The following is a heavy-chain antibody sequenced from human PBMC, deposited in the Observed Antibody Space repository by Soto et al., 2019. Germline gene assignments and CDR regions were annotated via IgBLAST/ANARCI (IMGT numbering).Heavy chain of an antibody. CDR1: GGSITSGAYY. Sequence: TLSLTCAVSGGSITSGAYYWTWIRHHPGKGLEWIAYIHYSGRTYYNPSLKSRVTISVGTSNNQFSLKLSSVTAADTAVYYCARYYFDSSGYSNWFDPWGQGTLVTVSS. D-gene: IGHD3-22*01. J-gene: IGHJ5*02. CDR3: ARYYFDSSGYSNWFDP. V-gene: IGHV4-31*11. CDR2: IHYSGRT.